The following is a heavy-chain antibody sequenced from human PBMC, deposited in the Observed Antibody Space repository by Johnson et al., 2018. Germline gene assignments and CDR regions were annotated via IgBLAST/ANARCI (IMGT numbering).Heavy chain of an antibody. V-gene: IGHV3-33*01. CDR2: IWYDGSKI. CDR3: ARDRPSSLPNDALDL. J-gene: IGHJ3*01. D-gene: IGHD6-19*01. CDR1: GVTFTSYP. Sequence: QVQLQESGGGVVQPGTSLRLSCTASGVTFTSYPWHWVRQAPGKGLEWVGVIWYDGSKIFYADSVKGRSTIPRYSSNVYLQMNSLRAEDTAVYFCARDRPSSLPNDALDLWGQGTMVTVSS.